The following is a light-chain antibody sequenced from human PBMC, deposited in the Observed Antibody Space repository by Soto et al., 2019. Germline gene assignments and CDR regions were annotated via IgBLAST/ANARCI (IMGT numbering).Light chain of an antibody. CDR2: DAS. CDR1: QSVSSY. CDR3: QQRSSWPPPNT. J-gene: IGKJ3*01. Sequence: EIVLTQSPATLSLSPGERATLSCRASQSVSSYLAWYQQKPGQAPRLLIYDASNRATGIPARFSGSGSGTDFTLTISSLEPEDFAGYYCQQRSSWPPPNTFGPGTKVDIK. V-gene: IGKV3-11*01.